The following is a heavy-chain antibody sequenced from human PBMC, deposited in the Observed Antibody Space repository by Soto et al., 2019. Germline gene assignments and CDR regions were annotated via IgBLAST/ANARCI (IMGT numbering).Heavy chain of an antibody. CDR3: ARGRGSTGYLGREHYFDY. J-gene: IGHJ4*02. Sequence: ESGGGLVQPGGSLRLSCAASGFSVTNNYMNWVRQAPGKGLEWVSIIDIGGNTYYADSVKDRFTISRDNSRNTLYLHMDSRRAEDTAVYYCARGRGSTGYLGREHYFDYWGQGTLVTVS. CDR2: IDIGGNT. V-gene: IGHV3-66*01. D-gene: IGHD2-2*01. CDR1: GFSVTNNY.